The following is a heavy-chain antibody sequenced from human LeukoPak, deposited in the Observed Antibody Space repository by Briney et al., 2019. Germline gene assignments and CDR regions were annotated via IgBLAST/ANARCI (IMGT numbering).Heavy chain of an antibody. CDR1: GVSISIANYF. CDR3: ARRSSGRPVDY. D-gene: IGHD3-3*01. CDR2: TYYDGST. V-gene: IGHV4-39*07. J-gene: IGHJ4*02. Sequence: SSETLSLTCTVSGVSISIANYFWGWIRQPPGKGLEWIGSTYYDGSTYYNPSLKSRVTISRDTSKDQFSLRLSSVTAADTAVYYCARRSSGRPVDYWGQGTLVTVSS.